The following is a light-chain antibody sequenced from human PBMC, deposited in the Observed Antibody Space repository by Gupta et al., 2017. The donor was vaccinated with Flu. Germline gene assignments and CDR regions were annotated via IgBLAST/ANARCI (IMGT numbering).Light chain of an antibody. J-gene: IGKJ2*01. CDR3: QQRSNWLYT. Sequence: EIVLTQSPANMHLSPGERAIISGRASKTVSTNLAWYQLKPCQAPRLLIYDSSNRATGIPARFIGSGSGTCVTLTISSVDPEDFAVDYFQQRSNWLYTFGEGTKLEIK. CDR2: DSS. V-gene: IGKV3-11*01. CDR1: KTVSTN.